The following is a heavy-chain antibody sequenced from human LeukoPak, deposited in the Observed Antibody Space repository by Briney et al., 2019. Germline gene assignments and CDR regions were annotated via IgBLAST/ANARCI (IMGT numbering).Heavy chain of an antibody. Sequence: GASVKVSCKASGYTFTTYAINWVRQAPGQGLEWMGWINPNSGGTNYAQKFQVRVTMTRDTSINTAYMELSRLRSDDTAVYYCASGGYTYGFLDYWGQGTLVTVSS. J-gene: IGHJ4*02. CDR2: INPNSGGT. D-gene: IGHD5-18*01. V-gene: IGHV1-2*02. CDR1: GYTFTTYA. CDR3: ASGGYTYGFLDY.